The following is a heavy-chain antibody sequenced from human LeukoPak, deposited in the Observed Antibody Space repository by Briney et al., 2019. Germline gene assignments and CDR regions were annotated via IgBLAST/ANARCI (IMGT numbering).Heavy chain of an antibody. CDR2: INTDGST. J-gene: IGHJ4*02. Sequence: GGCLRLSCAASGFTFSNYWMHWDRQTPGKGLVWVSRINTDGSTSYADSVKGRFTISRDNAKNTLYLQMNSLRAEDTAVYYCARDLMVGSPFDSWGQGTLVTVSS. D-gene: IGHD2-8*01. V-gene: IGHV3-74*01. CDR3: ARDLMVGSPFDS. CDR1: GFTFSNYW.